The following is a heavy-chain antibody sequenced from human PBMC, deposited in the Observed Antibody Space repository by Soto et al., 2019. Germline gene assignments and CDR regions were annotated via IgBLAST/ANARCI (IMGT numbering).Heavy chain of an antibody. CDR1: GGSISSSSYY. Sequence: SETLSLTCTVSGGSISSSSYYWGWIRQPPGKGLEWIGSIYYGGSTYYNPSLKSRVTISVDTSKNQFSLKLSSVTAADTAVYYCARVPDDRSGLWNYNWFDPWGQGTLVTVSS. CDR3: ARVPDDRSGLWNYNWFDP. J-gene: IGHJ5*02. V-gene: IGHV4-39*01. CDR2: IYYGGST. D-gene: IGHD1-7*01.